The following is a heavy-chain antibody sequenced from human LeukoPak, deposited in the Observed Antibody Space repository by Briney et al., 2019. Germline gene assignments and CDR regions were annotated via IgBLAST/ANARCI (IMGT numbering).Heavy chain of an antibody. V-gene: IGHV3-7*01. Sequence: PGGSLRLSCAASGFIFSSYWMSWVPQAPGKGLEWVANIKEDGSEKYYVDSVKGRFTISRDNAKNSLYLQTNSLRAEDTAVYYCARRGIRYCSSTSCPAQYYGVDVWGKGTTVTVSS. CDR3: ARRGIRYCSSTSCPAQYYGVDV. J-gene: IGHJ6*04. CDR2: IKEDGSEK. CDR1: GFIFSSYW. D-gene: IGHD2-2*01.